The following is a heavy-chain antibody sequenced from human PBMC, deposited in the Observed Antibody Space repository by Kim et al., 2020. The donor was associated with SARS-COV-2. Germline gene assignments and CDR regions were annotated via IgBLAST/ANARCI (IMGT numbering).Heavy chain of an antibody. Sequence: GGSLRLSCAASGFTFSDYYMSWIRQAPGKGLEWVSYISSSGSTIYYADSVKGRFTISRDNAKNSLYLQMNSLRAEDTAVYYCARFVSSWYGGFYYYYGMDVWGQGTTVTVSS. V-gene: IGHV3-11*01. CDR2: ISSSGSTI. CDR1: GFTFSDYY. J-gene: IGHJ6*02. D-gene: IGHD6-13*01. CDR3: ARFVSSWYGGFYYYYGMDV.